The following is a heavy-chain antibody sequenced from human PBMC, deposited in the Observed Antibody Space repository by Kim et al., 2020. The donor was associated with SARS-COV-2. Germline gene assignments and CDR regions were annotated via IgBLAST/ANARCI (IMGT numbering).Heavy chain of an antibody. CDR3: ARVDYGGNSDYFYGMDV. CDR1: GFSFSDYY. V-gene: IGHV3-11*01. Sequence: GGSLRLSCAASGFSFSDYYISWTRQAPGKGLEWLSYINNSGRTIYYADSVKGRSTVSRDNAKSSVYLQMNSLSAEDTAVYFCARVDYGGNSDYFYGMDVWGQGTTVTVSS. J-gene: IGHJ6*02. CDR2: INNSGRTI. D-gene: IGHD4-17*01.